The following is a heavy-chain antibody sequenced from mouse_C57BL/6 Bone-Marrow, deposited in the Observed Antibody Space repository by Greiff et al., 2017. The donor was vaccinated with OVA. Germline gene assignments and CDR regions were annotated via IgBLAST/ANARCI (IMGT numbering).Heavy chain of an antibody. CDR3: ARHYYGSYWYFDV. J-gene: IGHJ1*03. V-gene: IGHV5-2*01. CDR1: EYEFPSHD. D-gene: IGHD1-1*01. CDR2: INSDGGST. Sequence: EVQRVESGGGLVQPGESLKLSCESNEYEFPSHDMSWVRKTPEKRLELVAAINSDGGSTYYPDTMERRFIISRDNTKENTYLQMSSLRSEDTDLYYCARHYYGSYWYFDVWGTGTTVTVSS.